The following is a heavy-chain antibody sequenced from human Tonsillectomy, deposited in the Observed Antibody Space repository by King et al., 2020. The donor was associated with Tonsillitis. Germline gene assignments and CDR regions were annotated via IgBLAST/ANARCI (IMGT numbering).Heavy chain of an antibody. CDR2: INSDGRRT. Sequence: VQLVESGGGLVQPGGSLRLSCAASGFIFSSTWMDWVRQAPGKGVVWVSHINSDGRRTSYADSVKGRFTISRDNAKNTLYLQMSRLRAEDTAVYYCASSIFGVPHYWGQGTVVAVSS. D-gene: IGHD3-3*01. V-gene: IGHV3-74*01. CDR3: ASSIFGVPHY. J-gene: IGHJ4*02. CDR1: GFIFSSTW.